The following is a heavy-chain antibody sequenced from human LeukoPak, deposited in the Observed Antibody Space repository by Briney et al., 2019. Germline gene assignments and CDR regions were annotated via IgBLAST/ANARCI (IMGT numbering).Heavy chain of an antibody. V-gene: IGHV3-21*01. CDR1: GFTFSDYN. J-gene: IGHJ4*02. D-gene: IGHD6-6*01. CDR2: ITSGTTYI. Sequence: GGSLRLSCAASGFTFSDYNMNWVRQSPEKGLEWVSAITSGTTYIYYADSVRGRFTLSRDNAKNSLYLQMNSLRAEDTTVYYCARWPYSSSYYFDYWGQGTLVTVSS. CDR3: ARWPYSSSYYFDY.